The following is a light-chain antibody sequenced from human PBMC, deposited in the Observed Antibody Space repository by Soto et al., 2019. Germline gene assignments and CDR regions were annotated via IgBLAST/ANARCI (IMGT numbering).Light chain of an antibody. Sequence: QAVVPQPPSASGTPGQRVTISLSGSRSSIGSNTVNWYQHLPGMAPKLHIYSNTHRPSGVPDRFSASKAGASASLAISGLQSGDEGDYCRAAWDASLGGFYVFGSGTKLTVL. CDR3: AAWDASLGGFYV. V-gene: IGLV1-44*01. CDR1: RSSIGSNT. CDR2: SNT. J-gene: IGLJ1*01.